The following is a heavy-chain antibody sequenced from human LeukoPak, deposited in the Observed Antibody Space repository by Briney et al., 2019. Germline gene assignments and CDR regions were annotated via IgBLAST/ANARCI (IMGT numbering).Heavy chain of an antibody. D-gene: IGHD3-22*01. CDR3: ASNRYYDSSGYYY. V-gene: IGHV1-2*02. J-gene: IGHJ4*02. CDR2: INPNSGGT. CDR1: GYTFTGYY. Sequence: GASVKVSCKASGYTFTGYYMHWVRQAPGQGLEWMGWINPNSGGTNYAQKFQGRVTMTRDTSISTAYMELSRLRSDDTAVYYCASNRYYDSSGYYYWGQGTLVTVSS.